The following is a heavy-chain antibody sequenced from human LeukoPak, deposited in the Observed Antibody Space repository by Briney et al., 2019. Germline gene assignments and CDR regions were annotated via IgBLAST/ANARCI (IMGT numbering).Heavy chain of an antibody. V-gene: IGHV3-21*01. Sequence: GGSLRLSCAASGFTFSRYSINWVRQAPGRGLEWVSSITSSSSYIYYADSVKGRFTISRDNAKNSLYLQMNSLRAGDTAVYYCARTFVVVTAEDAFDIWGQGTMVTVSS. J-gene: IGHJ3*02. CDR1: GFTFSRYS. D-gene: IGHD2-21*02. CDR3: ARTFVVVTAEDAFDI. CDR2: ITSSSSYI.